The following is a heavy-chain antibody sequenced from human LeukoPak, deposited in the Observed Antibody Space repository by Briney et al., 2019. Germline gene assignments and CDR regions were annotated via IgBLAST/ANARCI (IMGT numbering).Heavy chain of an antibody. CDR1: GGTFSSYA. Sequence: SVKVSCKASGGTFSSYAISWVRQAPGQGLEWMGGIIPIFGTANYAQKFQGRVTITADESTSTAYMELSSLRSEDSAVYYCARAYYYDSSGYYTPLRDWGQGTLVTVSS. V-gene: IGHV1-69*13. CDR2: IIPIFGTA. J-gene: IGHJ4*02. CDR3: ARAYYYDSSGYYTPLRD. D-gene: IGHD3-22*01.